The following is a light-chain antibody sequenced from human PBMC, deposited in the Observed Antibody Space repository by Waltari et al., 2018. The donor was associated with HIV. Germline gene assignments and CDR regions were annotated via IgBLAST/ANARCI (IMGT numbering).Light chain of an antibody. CDR3: QSYDMSQSGSLV. V-gene: IGLV1-40*01. CDR2: DNN. J-gene: IGLJ2*01. Sequence: QSVLTQPPSVSGAPGQRVTIACTGTRSNIGAGFDVHWYQQIPGNAPKLLIYDNNSRPSGFPDLFSGSKSGTSASLAITGLQSEDEADYYCQSYDMSQSGSLVFGGGTKLTVL. CDR1: RSNIGAGFD.